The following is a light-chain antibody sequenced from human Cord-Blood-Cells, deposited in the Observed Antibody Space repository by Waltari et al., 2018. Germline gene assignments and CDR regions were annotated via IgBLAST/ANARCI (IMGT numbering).Light chain of an antibody. V-gene: IGKV1-39*01. CDR3: QQSYSTWT. J-gene: IGKJ1*01. Sequence: DIQMTQSPSSLSASVGDRVTITGRASQSISSYLNWYQQKPGKAPKLLIYAASSLQSGVPSRFSGSGSGTDFTLTSSSLQPEDFATYYCQQSYSTWTFGQGPRWKSN. CDR1: QSISSY. CDR2: AAS.